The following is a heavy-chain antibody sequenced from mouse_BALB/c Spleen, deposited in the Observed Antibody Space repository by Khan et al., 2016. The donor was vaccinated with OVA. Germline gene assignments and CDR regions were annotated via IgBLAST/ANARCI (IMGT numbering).Heavy chain of an antibody. V-gene: IGHV5-6-5*01. CDR2: ISSGGST. Sequence: EVKLEESGGGSVKPGGSLKLSCAVSGFTFSSYVMSWVRQTPDKRLEWVASISSGGSTYYSDSVKGRFTVSRDNARNIVYLQMSSLRSEDMAMYYCTREAYRYDEYYFDYWGQGTTLTVSS. J-gene: IGHJ2*01. CDR3: TREAYRYDEYYFDY. D-gene: IGHD2-14*01. CDR1: GFTFSSYV.